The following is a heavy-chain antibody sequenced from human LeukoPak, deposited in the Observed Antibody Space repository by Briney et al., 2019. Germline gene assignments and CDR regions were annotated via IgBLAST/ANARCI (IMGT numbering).Heavy chain of an antibody. Sequence: GGSLRLSCVGSGFSFNTDWMNWVRQAPGKGLEWVANIKPDGSEKYYVDSVEGRFTISRDNAKNSLYLQMNSLRVDDTALYFCRRGHWDQYARGQGTLVTVSS. CDR2: IKPDGSEK. CDR1: GFSFNTDW. J-gene: IGHJ4*02. V-gene: IGHV3-7*01. CDR3: RRGHWDQYA. D-gene: IGHD7-27*01.